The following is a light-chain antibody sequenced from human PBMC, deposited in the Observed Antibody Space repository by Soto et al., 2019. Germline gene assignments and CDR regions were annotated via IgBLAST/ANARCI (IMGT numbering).Light chain of an antibody. Sequence: EIVLTQSPVTLSLSPGAEATPSCRARQGVSSSYLAWYKQKPGQASRLLIYGASSRATGITDRFSGSGSGTDLTLTISSLQPDDFATYYCQDYNSWTFGQGTKVDI. CDR3: QDYNSWT. CDR2: GAS. V-gene: IGKV3-20*01. J-gene: IGKJ1*01. CDR1: QGVSSSY.